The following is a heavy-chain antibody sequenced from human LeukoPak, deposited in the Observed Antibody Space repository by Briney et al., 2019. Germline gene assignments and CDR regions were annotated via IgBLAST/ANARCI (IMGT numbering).Heavy chain of an antibody. CDR2: IYYSGST. CDR1: GGSISSSSYY. Sequence: SETLSLTCTVSGGSISSSSYYWGWIRQPPRKGLEWIGSIYYSGSTYYNPSLKSRVTISVDTSKNQFSLKLSSVTAADTAVYYCARDPTYYYGSGSYDNDYWGQGTLVTVSS. D-gene: IGHD3-10*01. J-gene: IGHJ4*02. V-gene: IGHV4-39*07. CDR3: ARDPTYYYGSGSYDNDY.